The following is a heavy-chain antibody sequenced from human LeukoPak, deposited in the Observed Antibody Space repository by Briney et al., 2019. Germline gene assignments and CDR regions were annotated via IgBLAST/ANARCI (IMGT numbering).Heavy chain of an antibody. CDR2: IYYSGST. V-gene: IGHV4-28*01. CDR3: ARSGTYYDILEYYFDY. Sequence: SDTLSLTCAVSGYSISSSNWWGWIRQPPGKGLEWIGYIYYSGSTHYNPSLKSRVTMSVDTSKNQFSLKLSSVTAVDTAVYYCARSGTYYDILEYYFDYWGQGTLVTVSS. CDR1: GYSISSSNW. J-gene: IGHJ4*02. D-gene: IGHD3-9*01.